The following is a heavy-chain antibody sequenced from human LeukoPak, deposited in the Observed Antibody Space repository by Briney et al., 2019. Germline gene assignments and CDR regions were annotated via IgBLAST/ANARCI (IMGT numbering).Heavy chain of an antibody. V-gene: IGHV1-69*05. CDR2: IIPIFGTA. CDR1: GGTFSSYA. CDR3: ARIGYYDSSGYYGSGYYYYMDV. J-gene: IGHJ6*03. Sequence: GASVKVSCKASGGTFSSYAISWVRQAPGQGLEWMGGIIPIFGTANYAQKFQGRVTITTDESTSTAYMELSSLRSEDTAVHYCARIGYYDSSGYYGSGYYYYMDVWGKGTTVTVSS. D-gene: IGHD3-22*01.